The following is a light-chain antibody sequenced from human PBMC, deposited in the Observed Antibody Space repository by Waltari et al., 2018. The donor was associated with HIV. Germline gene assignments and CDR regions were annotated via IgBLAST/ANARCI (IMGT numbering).Light chain of an antibody. CDR3: QSYDSSLSAYVV. Sequence: QSVLTQPPSVSGAPGQRVTISCTGTISNIGAGYVVPWTQQPPGPAPKLLIYANSLRPSGVPGRFSVSKSATSASLAITGLQAEDEADYFCQSYDSSLSAYVVFGGGTKLTVL. CDR2: ANS. J-gene: IGLJ2*01. CDR1: ISNIGAGYV. V-gene: IGLV1-40*01.